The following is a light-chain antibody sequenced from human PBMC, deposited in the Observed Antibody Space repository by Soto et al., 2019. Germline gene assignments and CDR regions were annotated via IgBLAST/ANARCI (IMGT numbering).Light chain of an antibody. Sequence: AIQMTQSPSSRAASGGDRVTITCRASQDIRKDLAWYQQKPGKAPQILIYGASTLQTGVASRFSGSGSATDFTLTISSLQPEDSAAYYCLQDYNYPFTFGQGTKVDIK. CDR1: QDIRKD. J-gene: IGKJ2*01. CDR2: GAS. CDR3: LQDYNYPFT. V-gene: IGKV1-6*01.